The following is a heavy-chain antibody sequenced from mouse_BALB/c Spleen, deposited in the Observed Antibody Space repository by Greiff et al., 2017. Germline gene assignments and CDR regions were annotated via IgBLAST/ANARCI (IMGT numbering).Heavy chain of an antibody. CDR1: GFTFTDYY. V-gene: IGHV7-3*02. CDR3: ARSYDYAMDY. J-gene: IGHJ4*01. Sequence: EVQLVESGGGLVQPGGSLRLSCATSGFTFTDYYMSWVRQPPGKALEWLGFIRNKANGYTTEYSASVKGRFTISRDNSQSILYLQMNTLRAEDSATYYCARSYDYAMDYWGQGTSGTVSS. CDR2: IRNKANGYTT. D-gene: IGHD2-4*01.